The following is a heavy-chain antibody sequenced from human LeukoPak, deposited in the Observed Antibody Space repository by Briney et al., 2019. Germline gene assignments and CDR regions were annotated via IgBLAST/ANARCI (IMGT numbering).Heavy chain of an antibody. Sequence: GGSLRLSCAASGFTFSSYATSWVRHSRGEGMEGVSGISGSGDNTYYADSVKDRFTISRDKSKNTLYLQMKSLGAEDTAVYYCAKNRGNYYYFDYWGQGTLVTVSS. CDR2: ISGSGDNT. J-gene: IGHJ4*02. CDR1: GFTFSSYA. CDR3: AKNRGNYYYFDY. V-gene: IGHV3-23*01. D-gene: IGHD4-11*01.